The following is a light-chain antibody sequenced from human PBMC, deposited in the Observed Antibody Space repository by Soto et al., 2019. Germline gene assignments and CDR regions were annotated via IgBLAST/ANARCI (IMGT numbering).Light chain of an antibody. Sequence: EIVMTQSPATLSVSPGERATLSCRASESVGSKVAWYQQKPGQAPRVLIYGASIRATGIPARFSGSGSGTAFPLTISSLQSEDFALYYFQHHDKWPLITFGQGTRLEMK. J-gene: IGKJ5*01. V-gene: IGKV3-15*01. CDR2: GAS. CDR3: QHHDKWPLIT. CDR1: ESVGSK.